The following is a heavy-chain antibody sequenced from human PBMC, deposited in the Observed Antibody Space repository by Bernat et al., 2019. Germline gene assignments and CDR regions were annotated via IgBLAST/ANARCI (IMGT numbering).Heavy chain of an antibody. Sequence: QVQLVQSRAEVKKPGASVKVSCKASGYTFTSYGISWVRQAPGQGLEWMGWISAYNGNTNYAQKLQGRVTMTTDTSTSTAYMELRSLRSDDTAVYYCARDRECCSSTSCYGGIFDYWGQGTLFTVSS. CDR1: GYTFTSYG. J-gene: IGHJ4*02. CDR3: ARDRECCSSTSCYGGIFDY. D-gene: IGHD2-2*01. V-gene: IGHV1-18*01. CDR2: ISAYNGNT.